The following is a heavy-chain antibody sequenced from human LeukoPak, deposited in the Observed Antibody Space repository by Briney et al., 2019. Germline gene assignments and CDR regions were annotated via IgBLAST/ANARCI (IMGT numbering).Heavy chain of an antibody. CDR3: AKIEGKYQLANIPDS. J-gene: IGHJ4*02. Sequence: GGSLRLSCVASGFTFSYYGMHWVRQAPGKGLEWVAFIRYDGSNEYYAESVKGRFTISRDNSKNTLFLQMNSLRVEDTAAYYCAKIEGKYQLANIPDSWGQGTLVTVSS. V-gene: IGHV3-30*02. D-gene: IGHD2-2*01. CDR2: IRYDGSNE. CDR1: GFTFSYYG.